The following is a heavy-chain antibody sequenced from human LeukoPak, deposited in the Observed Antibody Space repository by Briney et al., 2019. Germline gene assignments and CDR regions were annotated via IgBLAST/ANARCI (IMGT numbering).Heavy chain of an antibody. Sequence: SETLSLTCAVYGGSFSGYFWSWIRQAPGKGLEWIGEINHGGSANYNPSLKSRVTISVDTSKKQFSLKLSSVTAADTAVYYCARGLQAYSSSWYALVNWFDPWGQGTLVTVSS. CDR1: GGSFSGYF. J-gene: IGHJ5*02. V-gene: IGHV4-34*01. CDR2: INHGGSA. D-gene: IGHD6-13*01. CDR3: ARGLQAYSSSWYALVNWFDP.